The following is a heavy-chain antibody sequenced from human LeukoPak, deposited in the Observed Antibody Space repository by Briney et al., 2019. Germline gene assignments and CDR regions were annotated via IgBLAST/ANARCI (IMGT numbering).Heavy chain of an antibody. Sequence: ASVEVSCKASGYSFTGYYMHWVRQAPGQGLEWMGWINPSSGGTNYAQKFQGRVTMTRDTSISTAYMELSELRADDTAVYYCAGQKDPRPIDYWGQGTLITVSS. CDR1: GYSFTGYY. J-gene: IGHJ4*02. V-gene: IGHV1-2*02. CDR2: INPSSGGT. CDR3: AGQKDPRPIDY.